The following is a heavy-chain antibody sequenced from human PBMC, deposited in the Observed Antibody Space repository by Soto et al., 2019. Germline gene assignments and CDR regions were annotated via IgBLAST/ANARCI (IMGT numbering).Heavy chain of an antibody. J-gene: IGHJ6*02. CDR2: ISSSGTSI. Sequence: GGSLRLSCAGSGFTFRTYEMNWVRQAPGKGLEWVSYISSSGTSIYYADSVKGRFTISRDNAKNSLYLQMNSLRAEDTAVYYCARDMSSSSRGTDVWGQGTTVTVS. CDR3: ARDMSSSSRGTDV. D-gene: IGHD6-13*01. V-gene: IGHV3-48*03. CDR1: GFTFRTYE.